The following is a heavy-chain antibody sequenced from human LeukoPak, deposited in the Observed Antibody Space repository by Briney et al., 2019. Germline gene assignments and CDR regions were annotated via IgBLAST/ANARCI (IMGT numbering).Heavy chain of an antibody. CDR3: AAAGYSSDWYYFDY. CDR2: IYPGDFDT. D-gene: IGHD6-19*01. V-gene: IGHV5-51*01. Sequence: GESLKISCQGSGYKFTNYWIGWVRQLPGKGLEWMGLIYPGDFDTKYSPSFQGQVTISADILISTASLQWSSLKASDTAMYYCAAAGYSSDWYYFDYWGQGTLVTVSS. CDR1: GYKFTNYW. J-gene: IGHJ4*02.